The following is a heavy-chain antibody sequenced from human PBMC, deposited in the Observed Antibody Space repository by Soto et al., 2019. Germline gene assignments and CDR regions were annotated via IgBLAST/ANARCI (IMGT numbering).Heavy chain of an antibody. V-gene: IGHV1-69*13. CDR2: IIPIFGTA. J-gene: IGHJ6*01. Sequence: SVKVSCKASGCTFSSYAISWVRQAPGQGLEWMGGIIPIFGTANYAQKFQGRVTITADESTSTAYMELSSLRSEDTAVYYCARASGAAAGVIGNYYYCGMEVWGQGTTVSVSS. CDR1: GCTFSSYA. D-gene: IGHD6-13*01. CDR3: ARASGAAAGVIGNYYYCGMEV.